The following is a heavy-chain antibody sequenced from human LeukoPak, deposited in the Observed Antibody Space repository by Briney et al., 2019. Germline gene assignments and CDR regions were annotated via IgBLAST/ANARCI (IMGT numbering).Heavy chain of an antibody. Sequence: GGSLRLSCAASGFIFSRYWMTWVRQAPGMGLEWVANIKDDGKDKYYVDSVKGRFTIFKDNARNALYLQMNSLRADDTAIYFCARDRGRGFDLWGQGTLVTVSA. CDR1: GFIFSRYW. CDR3: ARDRGRGFDL. J-gene: IGHJ5*02. CDR2: IKDDGKDK. V-gene: IGHV3-7*01.